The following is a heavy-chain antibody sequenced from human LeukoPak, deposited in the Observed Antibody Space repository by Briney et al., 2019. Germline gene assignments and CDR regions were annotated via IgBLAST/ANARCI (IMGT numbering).Heavy chain of an antibody. V-gene: IGHV4-31*03. J-gene: IGHJ5*02. CDR1: GGSISSGGYY. D-gene: IGHD3-22*01. Sequence: SETLSLTCTVSGGSISSGGYYWSWIRQHPGKGLEWIGYIYYSGSTYYNPSLKSRVTISVDTSKNQFSLKLSSVTAADTAVYYCASRRYYDSSGYPNWFDPWGQGTLVTVSS. CDR2: IYYSGST. CDR3: ASRRYYDSSGYPNWFDP.